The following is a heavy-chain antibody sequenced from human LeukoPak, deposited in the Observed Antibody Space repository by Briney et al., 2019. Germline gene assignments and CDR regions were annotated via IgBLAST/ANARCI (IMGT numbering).Heavy chain of an antibody. Sequence: PSQTLSLTCTVSGGSISSGDYYWSWIRQPPGKGLEWIGYIYYSGSTYYNPSLKSRVTISVDTSKNQFSLKLSSVTAADTAVYYCAKTSDPLGYCSITSCSNWFDPWGQGTLVTVSS. J-gene: IGHJ5*02. CDR2: IYYSGST. CDR3: AKTSDPLGYCSITSCSNWFDP. CDR1: GGSISSGDYY. D-gene: IGHD2-2*01. V-gene: IGHV4-30-4*01.